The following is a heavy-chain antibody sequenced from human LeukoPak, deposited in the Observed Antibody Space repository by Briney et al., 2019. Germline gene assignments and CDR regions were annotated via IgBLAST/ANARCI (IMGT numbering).Heavy chain of an antibody. J-gene: IGHJ4*02. D-gene: IGHD2-21*02. Sequence: GGSLRLSCAAFGVSVYNNHISWVRQAPGKGLERVSVIKSGGGGIYYADSVKGRFTISRDSSKSSVYLQLNSLRAEDTAVYYCARENDCHFDYWGQGTLVTVSS. CDR3: ARENDCHFDY. V-gene: IGHV3-66*01. CDR1: GVSVYNNH. CDR2: IKSGGGGI.